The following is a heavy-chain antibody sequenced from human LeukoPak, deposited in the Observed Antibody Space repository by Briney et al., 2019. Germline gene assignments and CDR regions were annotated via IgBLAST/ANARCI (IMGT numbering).Heavy chain of an antibody. Sequence: SQTLSLTCTVSGGSISSGENYWSWIRQPPGEALEWIGYIYNSGSAYYNPSLKSRVTISVDTSKNQFSLKLTSVTAADTAVYYCVRDYYGSGRRFDYWGQGTLVTVSS. CDR1: GGSISSGENY. CDR2: IYNSGSA. CDR3: VRDYYGSGRRFDY. J-gene: IGHJ4*02. D-gene: IGHD3-10*01. V-gene: IGHV4-30-4*01.